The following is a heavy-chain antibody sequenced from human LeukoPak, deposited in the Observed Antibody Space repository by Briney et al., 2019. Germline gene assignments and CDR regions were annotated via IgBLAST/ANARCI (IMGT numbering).Heavy chain of an antibody. CDR3: ARQNTGQLDS. V-gene: IGHV1-2*02. CDR1: GYTFTDYY. CDR2: INAKSGDT. Sequence: ASVKVSCKASGYTFTDYYMHWVRQAPAQGLEWMGWINAKSGDTKYAQKFQARVTMTRDTSITTTYMEVSRLSSDDTAVYYCARQNTGQLDSWGQGTLVTVSS. J-gene: IGHJ5*01. D-gene: IGHD2-8*02.